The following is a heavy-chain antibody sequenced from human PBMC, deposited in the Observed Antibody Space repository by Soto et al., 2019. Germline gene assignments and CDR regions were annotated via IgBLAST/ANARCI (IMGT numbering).Heavy chain of an antibody. CDR1: GGTFSSYT. J-gene: IGHJ4*02. Sequence: ASVKVSCKASGGTFSSYTISWVRQAPGQGLERMGRIIPILGMANYAQKFQGRVTITADKSTSTAYMELSSLRSEDTAVYYCARLVSIHYGGKKGGDYWGQGTLVTVSS. CDR3: ARLVSIHYGGKKGGDY. CDR2: IIPILGMA. V-gene: IGHV1-69*02. D-gene: IGHD4-17*01.